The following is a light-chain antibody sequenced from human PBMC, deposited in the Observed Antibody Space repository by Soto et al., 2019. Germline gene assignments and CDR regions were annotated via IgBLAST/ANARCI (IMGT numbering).Light chain of an antibody. Sequence: DIQMTQSPSTLSASVGDRVTITCRASQIISSWLAWYQQKPGKAPKLLIYKASSLQSGVPSRFSGSGSGTEFTLTISTLQPDDFATYYCQQYKSYPYTFGQGTKLEIK. CDR2: KAS. V-gene: IGKV1-5*03. J-gene: IGKJ2*01. CDR3: QQYKSYPYT. CDR1: QIISSW.